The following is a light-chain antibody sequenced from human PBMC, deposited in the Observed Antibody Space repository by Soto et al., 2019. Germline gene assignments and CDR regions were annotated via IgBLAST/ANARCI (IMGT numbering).Light chain of an antibody. V-gene: IGKV3-20*01. CDR3: QQYAASPLT. CDR1: QSVSSN. Sequence: EIVMTQSPATLSESPGERATLSCRASQSVSSNLAWYQQKPGHTPRLLLYHASNRATGIPDRFSGSGSGTDFTLTISRLEPEDFAVYYCQQYAASPLTFGGGAKVEIK. CDR2: HAS. J-gene: IGKJ4*01.